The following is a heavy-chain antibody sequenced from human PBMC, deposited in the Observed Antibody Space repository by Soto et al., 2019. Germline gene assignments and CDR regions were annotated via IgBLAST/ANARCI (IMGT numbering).Heavy chain of an antibody. CDR3: ARDRTYVDTAMATGFYFDY. D-gene: IGHD5-18*01. CDR2: IIPILGIA. V-gene: IGHV1-69*08. Sequence: QVQLVQSGAEVKKPGSSVKVSCKASGGTFSSYTISWVRQAPGQGLEWMGRIIPILGIANYAQKFQGRVTITADKSTSXAXMELSSLRSEDTAVYYCARDRTYVDTAMATGFYFDYWGQGTLVTVSS. CDR1: GGTFSSYT. J-gene: IGHJ4*02.